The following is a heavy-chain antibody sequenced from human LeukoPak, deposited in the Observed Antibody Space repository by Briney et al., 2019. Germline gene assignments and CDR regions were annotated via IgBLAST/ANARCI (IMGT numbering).Heavy chain of an antibody. CDR1: GFTFSDYY. D-gene: IGHD3-22*01. Sequence: GGSLRLSCTASGFTFSDYYMSWIRQAPGKGLEWVSYISSSGSTIYYADSVKGRFTISRDNAKNSLYLQMNSLRAEDTAVYYCARDRSYYDSSGSNIMDVWGQRTTVTVSS. CDR2: ISSSGSTI. CDR3: ARDRSYYDSSGSNIMDV. V-gene: IGHV3-11*01. J-gene: IGHJ6*02.